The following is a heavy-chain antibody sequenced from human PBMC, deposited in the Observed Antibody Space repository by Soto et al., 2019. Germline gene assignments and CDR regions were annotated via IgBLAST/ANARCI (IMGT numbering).Heavy chain of an antibody. CDR1: GYTFTSYD. V-gene: IGHV1-8*01. CDR3: ARGVDSYCSSTSCSDAIAYYYYYMDV. J-gene: IGHJ6*03. Sequence: VKVSCKASGYTFTSYDINWVRQATGQGLEWMGWMNPNSGNTGYAQKFQGRVTMTRNTSISTAYMELSSLRSEDTAVYYCARGVDSYCSSTSCSDAIAYYYYYMDVWGKGTTVTVSS. D-gene: IGHD2-2*01. CDR2: MNPNSGNT.